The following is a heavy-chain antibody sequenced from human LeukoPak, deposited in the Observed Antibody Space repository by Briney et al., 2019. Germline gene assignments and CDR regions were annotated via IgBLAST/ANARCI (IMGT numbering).Heavy chain of an antibody. V-gene: IGHV1-2*02. Sequence: GASVKVSCKASGYTFTGYYMHWVRQAPGQELEWMGWINPNSGGTNYAQKFQGRVTMTRDTSISTAYMELSRLRSDDTAVYYCARDRKIVVVPAASNWFDPWGQGTLVTVSS. CDR2: INPNSGGT. D-gene: IGHD2-2*01. J-gene: IGHJ5*02. CDR3: ARDRKIVVVPAASNWFDP. CDR1: GYTFTGYY.